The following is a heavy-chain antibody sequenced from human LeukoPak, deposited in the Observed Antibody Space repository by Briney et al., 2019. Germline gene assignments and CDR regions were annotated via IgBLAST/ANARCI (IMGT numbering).Heavy chain of an antibody. J-gene: IGHJ4*02. Sequence: SETLSLTCSVSGGSMSRSSFYWGWIRQSPGKGLEWIGSVYYSGSTYYNPSLKSRVTISVDTSKNQFSLKLSSVTAADTAVYYCARCCRWELPLWGQGTLVTVSS. CDR3: ARCCRWELPL. V-gene: IGHV4-39*07. CDR1: GGSMSRSSFY. D-gene: IGHD1-26*01. CDR2: VYYSGST.